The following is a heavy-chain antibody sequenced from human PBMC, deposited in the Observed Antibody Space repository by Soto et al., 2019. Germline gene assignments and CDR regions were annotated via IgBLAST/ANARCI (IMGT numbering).Heavy chain of an antibody. Sequence: APVKVSRKASGANRTTYAISWVRQAPGQGLEWMGGIIPIFGTANYAQKFQGRVTITADESTSTAYMELSSLRSEDTAVYYCARGIRRSRTGYDSRRAFDIWG. CDR3: ARGIRRSRTGYDSRRAFDI. J-gene: IGHJ3*02. CDR2: IIPIFGTA. D-gene: IGHD3-22*01. CDR1: GANRTTYA. V-gene: IGHV1-69*13.